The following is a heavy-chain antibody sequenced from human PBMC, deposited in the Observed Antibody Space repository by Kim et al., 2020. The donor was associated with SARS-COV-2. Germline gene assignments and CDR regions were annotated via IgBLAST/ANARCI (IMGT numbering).Heavy chain of an antibody. J-gene: IGHJ6*03. CDR3: ASYRSIAARPDYYYYMDV. D-gene: IGHD6-6*01. V-gene: IGHV1-69*04. Sequence: SVKVSCKASGGTFSSYAISWVRQAPGQGLEWMGRIIPILGIANYAQKFQGRVTITADKSTSTAYMELSSLRSEDTAVYYCASYRSIAARPDYYYYMDVWGKGTTVTVSS. CDR2: IIPILGIA. CDR1: GGTFSSYA.